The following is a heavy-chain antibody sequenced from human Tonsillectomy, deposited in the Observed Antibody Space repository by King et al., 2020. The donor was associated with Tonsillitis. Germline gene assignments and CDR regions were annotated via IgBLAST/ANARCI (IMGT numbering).Heavy chain of an antibody. CDR2: ISYDGSNK. Sequence: QLVQSGGGVVQPGGSLRLSCAASGFTFSSYGMHWVRQAPGKGLEWVAVISYDGSNKYYADSVKGRFTISRDNSKNTLYLQMNSLRAEDTAVYYCAKDRRSGYYGFDPWGQGTLVTVSS. D-gene: IGHD3-22*01. V-gene: IGHV3-30*18. CDR3: AKDRRSGYYGFDP. J-gene: IGHJ5*02. CDR1: GFTFSSYG.